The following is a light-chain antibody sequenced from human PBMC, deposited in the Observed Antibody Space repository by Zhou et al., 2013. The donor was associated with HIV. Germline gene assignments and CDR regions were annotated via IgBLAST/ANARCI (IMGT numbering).Light chain of an antibody. Sequence: DIQLTQSPSFLSASVGDRVSITCRASQDISESLAWYQQKPGKAPKVLIYAASALLSGVPSRFSGSGSGTEFTLTISSLQPEDFATYYCLQHNSYPRTFGGG. J-gene: IGKJ4*01. CDR1: QDISES. CDR2: AAS. V-gene: IGKV1-9*01. CDR3: LQHNSYPRT.